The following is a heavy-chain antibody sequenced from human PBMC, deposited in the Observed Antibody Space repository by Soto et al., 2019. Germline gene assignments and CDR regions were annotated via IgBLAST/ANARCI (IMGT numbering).Heavy chain of an antibody. CDR1: GYTFTSYG. V-gene: IGHV1-18*01. Sequence: QVQLVQSGAEVKKPGASVKVSCKASGYTFTSYGISWVRQAPGQGLEWMGWISAYNGNTNYAQKLQGRVTMTTDTSTSTASMELRSLRSNATAVYYCARDPLYSSCLFDYWGQGTLVTVSS. CDR3: ARDPLYSSCLFDY. D-gene: IGHD6-19*01. CDR2: ISAYNGNT. J-gene: IGHJ4*02.